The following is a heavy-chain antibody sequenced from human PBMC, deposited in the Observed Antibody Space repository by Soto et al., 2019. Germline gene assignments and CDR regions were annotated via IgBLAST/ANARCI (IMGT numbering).Heavy chain of an antibody. CDR2: ISGSGGDT. CDR3: VIDGYSSGWYTGYYYYGMDV. D-gene: IGHD6-19*01. V-gene: IGHV3-23*01. J-gene: IGHJ6*02. Sequence: GGSLRLSCAASGFTFSIYAMSWVRQAPGKGLEWVSTISGSGGDTYYADSVKGRFTISRDNSKNTLYLQMSSLRAEDTAVYYCVIDGYSSGWYTGYYYYGMDVWGQGTTVTVSS. CDR1: GFTFSIYA.